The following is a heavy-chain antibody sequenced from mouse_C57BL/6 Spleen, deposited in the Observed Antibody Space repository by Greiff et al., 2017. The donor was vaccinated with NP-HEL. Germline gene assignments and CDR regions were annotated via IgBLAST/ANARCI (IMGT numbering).Heavy chain of an antibody. CDR3: ARPYYGSSYGAMDY. J-gene: IGHJ4*01. CDR1: GYAFSSYW. CDR2: IYPGDGDT. Sequence: QVHVKQSGAELVKPGASVKISCKASGYAFSSYWMNWVKQRPGKGLEWIGQIYPGDGDTNYNGKFKGKATLTADKSSSTAYMQLSSLTSEDSAVYFCARPYYGSSYGAMDYWGQGTSVTVSS. V-gene: IGHV1-80*01. D-gene: IGHD1-1*01.